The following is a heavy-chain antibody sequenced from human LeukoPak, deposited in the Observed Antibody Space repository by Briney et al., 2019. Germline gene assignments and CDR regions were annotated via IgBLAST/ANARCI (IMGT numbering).Heavy chain of an antibody. J-gene: IGHJ4*02. D-gene: IGHD1-26*01. Sequence: ASVKVSCKASGYTFTSYYMHWVRQAPGQGLEWMGIINPSDGSTSYAQKFQGRVTMTRDMSTSTVYMELSSLRSEDTAVYYCAAELYSGTYGRGGSFAFWGQGTLVTVSS. CDR3: AAELYSGTYGRGGSFAF. CDR1: GYTFTSYY. V-gene: IGHV1-46*01. CDR2: INPSDGST.